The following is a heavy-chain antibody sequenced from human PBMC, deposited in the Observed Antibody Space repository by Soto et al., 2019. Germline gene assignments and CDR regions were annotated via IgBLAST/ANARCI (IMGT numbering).Heavy chain of an antibody. CDR2: IYHSGGT. J-gene: IGHJ4*02. V-gene: IGHV4-59*02. CDR3: ARVEVGPDDLLSFDS. Sequence: SETLSLTCSVSGGSVNDHYCSWIRQPPWKSLEWVAFIYHSGGTDYSPSLQSRVSLSVDTSKNQFSLRLSSVTAADTAVYLCARVEVGPDDLLSFDSWGQGTLVIVSS. CDR1: GGSVNDHY. D-gene: IGHD3-16*02.